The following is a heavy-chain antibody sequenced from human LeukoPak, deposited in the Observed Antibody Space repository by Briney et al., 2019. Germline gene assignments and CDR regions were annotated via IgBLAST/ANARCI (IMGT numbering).Heavy chain of an antibody. J-gene: IGHJ6*03. CDR2: IYTSGST. CDR1: GGSISSGSYY. D-gene: IGHD2-2*02. CDR3: ARVRTFGVVPAAIPVMNYYYYYMDV. V-gene: IGHV4-61*02. Sequence: PSETLSLTCTVSGGSISSGSYYWSWIRQPAGKGLEWIGRIYTSGSTNYNPSLKSRVTISVDTSKNQFSLKLSSVTAADTAVYYCARVRTFGVVPAAIPVMNYYYYYMDVWGKGTTVTVSS.